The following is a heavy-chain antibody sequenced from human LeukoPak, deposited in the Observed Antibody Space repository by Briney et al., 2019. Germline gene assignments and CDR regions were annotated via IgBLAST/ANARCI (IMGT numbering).Heavy chain of an antibody. D-gene: IGHD2-21*02. CDR3: VTDRARLFWYFDL. J-gene: IGHJ2*01. CDR1: GSTLSDFS. V-gene: IGHV1-24*01. Sequence: ASVKVSCKVSGSTLSDFSIHWVRQAPGKGPEYVGGSDPEDGETFHAQNFQGRITMTEDTSIDTAYLELSSLRSEDTAVYYCVTDRARLFWYFDLWGRGTLVTVSS. CDR2: SDPEDGET.